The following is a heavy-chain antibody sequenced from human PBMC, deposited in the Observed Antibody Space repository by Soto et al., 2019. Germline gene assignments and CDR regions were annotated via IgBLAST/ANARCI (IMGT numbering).Heavy chain of an antibody. CDR3: ARDLTLYDSSGYYYAEKPNWFDP. D-gene: IGHD3-22*01. CDR2: ISSSSSTI. Sequence: GGSLRLSCAASGFTFSSYSMNWVRQAPGKGLEWVSYISSSSSTIYYADSVKGRFTISRDNAKNSLYLQMNSLRDEDTAVYYCARDLTLYDSSGYYYAEKPNWFDPWGQGTLVTVSS. CDR1: GFTFSSYS. V-gene: IGHV3-48*02. J-gene: IGHJ5*02.